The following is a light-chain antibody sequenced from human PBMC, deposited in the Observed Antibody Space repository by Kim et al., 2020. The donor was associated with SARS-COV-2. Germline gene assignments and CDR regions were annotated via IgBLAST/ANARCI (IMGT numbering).Light chain of an antibody. J-gene: IGKJ1*01. CDR2: KAS. CDR1: QSIGSW. Sequence: ASEGDRVTITCRASQSIGSWLAWYQQKPGKAPNLLMYKASTLESGVPSRFSGSGSGTEFTLTISSLQSDDIGTYYCQQYDSAPWTFGQGTKVDIK. CDR3: QQYDSAPWT. V-gene: IGKV1-5*03.